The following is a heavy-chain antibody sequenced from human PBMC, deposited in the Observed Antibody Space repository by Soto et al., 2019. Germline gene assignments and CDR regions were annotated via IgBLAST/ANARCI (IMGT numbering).Heavy chain of an antibody. D-gene: IGHD3-9*01. CDR2: ISYDGSNK. CDR1: GFTFSSYG. J-gene: IGHJ6*02. Sequence: PGGSLRLSCAASGFTFSSYGMHWVRQAPGKGLEWVAVISYDGSNKYYADSVKGRFTISRDNSKNTLYLQMNSLRAEDTAVYYCAKDIDDILTGPPYYYYYGMDVWGQGTTVTVSS. V-gene: IGHV3-30*18. CDR3: AKDIDDILTGPPYYYYYGMDV.